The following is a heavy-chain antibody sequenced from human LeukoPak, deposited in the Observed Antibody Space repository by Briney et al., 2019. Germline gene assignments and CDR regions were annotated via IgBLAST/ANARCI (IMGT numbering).Heavy chain of an antibody. J-gene: IGHJ4*02. D-gene: IGHD2-2*02. CDR3: AKPARTDYTDY. V-gene: IGHV3-23*01. CDR2: INGSGGST. CDR1: GFTFSSYA. Sequence: GGSLRLSCAASGFTFSSYAMNWVRQAPGKGLGWVSGINGSGGSTYYAGSVKGRFTISRDNSKNTLYLQMNSLRAEDTAVYYCAKPARTDYTDYWGQGTLVTVSS.